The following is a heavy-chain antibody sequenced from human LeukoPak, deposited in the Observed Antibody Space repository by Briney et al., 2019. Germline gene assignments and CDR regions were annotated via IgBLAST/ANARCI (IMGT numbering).Heavy chain of an antibody. J-gene: IGHJ4*02. CDR2: IYHSGNT. V-gene: IGHV4-59*08. D-gene: IGHD6-6*01. CDR1: GGSISSYY. Sequence: SETLSLTCTVSGGSISSYYWSWIRQPPGKGLEWIGNIYHSGNTYYNPSLKTRVTISVDTSKNQFSLKLRSVTAADTAVYYCARLPPYSSSSYYFDYWGQGTLVTVSS. CDR3: ARLPPYSSSSYYFDY.